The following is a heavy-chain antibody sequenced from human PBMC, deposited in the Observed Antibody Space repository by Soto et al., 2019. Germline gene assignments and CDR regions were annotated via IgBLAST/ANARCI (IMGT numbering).Heavy chain of an antibody. J-gene: IGHJ4*02. CDR2: INHSGST. CDR3: ARGPDARDFDY. Sequence: SETLSLTCAVYVGSFSGYYWSWIRQPPGKGLEWIGEINHSGSTNYNPSLKSRVTISVDTSKNQFSLKLSSVTAADTAVYYCARGPDARDFDYWGQGTLVTVSS. V-gene: IGHV4-34*01. CDR1: VGSFSGYY.